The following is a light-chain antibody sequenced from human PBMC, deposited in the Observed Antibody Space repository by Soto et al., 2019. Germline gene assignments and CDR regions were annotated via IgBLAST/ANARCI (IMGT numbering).Light chain of an antibody. V-gene: IGKV3-20*01. Sequence: EIVWTQSPGTLSLSPGERATLSCRASQSVSSSYLAWYQQKPGQAPRLLIYGASSRATGIPDRFSGSGSGTDFTLTISRLEPEDVAVYYCQQYGSSPWTFGQGTKVDIK. CDR3: QQYGSSPWT. J-gene: IGKJ1*01. CDR1: QSVSSSY. CDR2: GAS.